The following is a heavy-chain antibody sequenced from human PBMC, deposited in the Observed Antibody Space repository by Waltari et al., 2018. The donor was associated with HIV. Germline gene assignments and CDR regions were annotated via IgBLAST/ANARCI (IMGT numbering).Heavy chain of an antibody. D-gene: IGHD6-13*01. V-gene: IGHV1-18*01. CDR1: GYTFTSYG. CDR2: ISAYNGNT. J-gene: IGHJ4*02. CDR3: ARVSPAAGIVGNFDY. Sequence: QVQLVQSGAEVKKPGASVKVSCKASGYTFTSYGISCVRQAPGQGLEWMGWISAYNGNTNYAQKLQGRVTMTTDTSTSTAYMELRSLRSDDTAVYYCARVSPAAGIVGNFDYWGQGTLVTVSS.